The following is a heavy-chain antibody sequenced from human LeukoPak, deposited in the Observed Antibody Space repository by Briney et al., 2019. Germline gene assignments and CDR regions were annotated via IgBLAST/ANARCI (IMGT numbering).Heavy chain of an antibody. J-gene: IGHJ4*02. CDR3: AKDLGGSPEFDY. Sequence: GRSLRLSCAASGFTFSSYGMHWVRQAPGKGLEWVAVIWYDGSNKYYADSVKGRFTISRDNSKNTLYLQMNSLRAEDTAVYYCAKDLGGSPEFDYWGQGTLVTVSS. D-gene: IGHD3-16*01. CDR2: IWYDGSNK. CDR1: GFTFSSYG. V-gene: IGHV3-33*06.